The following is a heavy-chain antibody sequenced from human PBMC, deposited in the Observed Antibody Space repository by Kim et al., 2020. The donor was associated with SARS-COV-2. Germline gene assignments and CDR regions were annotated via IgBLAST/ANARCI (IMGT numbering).Heavy chain of an antibody. CDR3: ARGDRQIAAAAALGD. D-gene: IGHD6-25*01. V-gene: IGHV1-2*02. J-gene: IGHJ1*01. CDR2: INPNSGYT. CDR1: GYTFTAYY. Sequence: ASVKVSCKASGYTFTAYYIYWVRQAPGQGLEWMGRINPNSGYTTYAREFQGRVTMTRDTSITTAYMELSSLTSDDTAVYYCARGDRQIAAAAALGDWGQG.